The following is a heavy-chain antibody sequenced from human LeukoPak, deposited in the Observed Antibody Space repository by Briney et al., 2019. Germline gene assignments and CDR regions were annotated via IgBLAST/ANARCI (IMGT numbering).Heavy chain of an antibody. V-gene: IGHV3-30*18. J-gene: IGHJ4*02. CDR1: GFSFSTFS. Sequence: PGGSLRLSCAASGFSFSTFSMHWVRQTPGKGLEWVSHISKDESNKYYADSVKGRFTISRDTSKNTLFLQMNSLRVEDTAVYYCAKDNPVLEYWGQGTLVTVSS. CDR3: AKDNPVLEY. CDR2: ISKDESNK.